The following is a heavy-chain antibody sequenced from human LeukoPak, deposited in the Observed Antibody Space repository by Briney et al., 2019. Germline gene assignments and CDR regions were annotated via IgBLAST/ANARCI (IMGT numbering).Heavy chain of an antibody. J-gene: IGHJ4*02. D-gene: IGHD6-19*01. CDR2: ISGSGDNT. CDR3: ASSGYSSGWGLWY. Sequence: GGSLRLSCAASGFTFSSYAMSWVRQDPGKGLEWVSGISGSGDNTHYADSVKGRFTISRDSSKNTLYLQMNSLRAEDTAVYYCASSGYSSGWGLWYWGQGTLFTVSS. CDR1: GFTFSSYA. V-gene: IGHV3-23*01.